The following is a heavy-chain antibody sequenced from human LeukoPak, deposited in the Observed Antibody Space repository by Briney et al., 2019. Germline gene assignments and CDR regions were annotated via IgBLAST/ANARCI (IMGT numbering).Heavy chain of an antibody. CDR1: GFTGSSNY. D-gene: IGHD5-18*01. CDR3: PRENDRGYSSFSFDY. J-gene: IGHJ4*02. CDR2: ISSSGSTI. Sequence: GGSLRLSCAASGFTGSSNYMSWIRQAPGKGLEWVSYISSSGSTIYYADSVKGRFTISRDNAKNSLYLQMNSLRAEDTAVYYCPRENDRGYSSFSFDYWGQGTLVTVSS. V-gene: IGHV3-11*04.